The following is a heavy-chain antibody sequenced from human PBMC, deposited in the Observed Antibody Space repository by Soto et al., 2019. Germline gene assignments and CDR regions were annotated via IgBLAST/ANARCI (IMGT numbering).Heavy chain of an antibody. CDR3: ARDLYYDSSGYEDFDY. Sequence: GASVKVSCKASGYTFTGYYMHWVRQAPGQGLEWMGWINPNSGGTNYAQKFQGRVTMTRDTSISTAYMELSRLRSDDTAVYYCARDLYYDSSGYEDFDYWGQGTLVTVSS. D-gene: IGHD3-22*01. CDR2: INPNSGGT. CDR1: GYTFTGYY. V-gene: IGHV1-2*02. J-gene: IGHJ4*02.